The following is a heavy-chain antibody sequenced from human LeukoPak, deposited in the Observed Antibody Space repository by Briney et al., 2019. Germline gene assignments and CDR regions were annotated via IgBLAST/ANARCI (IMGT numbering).Heavy chain of an antibody. D-gene: IGHD3-22*01. CDR1: GYTFTSYG. J-gene: IGHJ4*02. V-gene: IGHV1-18*01. CDR3: ARLARGSGYYSMDYFDY. CDR2: ISAYNGNT. Sequence: ASVKVSCKASGYTFTSYGISWVRQAPGQGLEWMGWISAYNGNTNYAQKLQGRVTMTTDTSTSTAYMELRSLRSDDTAVYYCARLARGSGYYSMDYFDYWGQGTLVTVSS.